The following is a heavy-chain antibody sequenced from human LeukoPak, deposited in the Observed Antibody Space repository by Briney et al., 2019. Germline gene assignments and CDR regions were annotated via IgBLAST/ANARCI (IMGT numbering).Heavy chain of an antibody. CDR3: ATDQDSSGWFDY. CDR1: GYTLTELS. Sequence: ASVKDSCKVSGYTLTELSMHWVRQAPGKGLEWMGGFDPEDGETIYAQKFQGRVTMTEDTSTDTAYMELSSLRSEDTAVYYCATDQDSSGWFDYWGQGTLVTVSS. V-gene: IGHV1-24*01. CDR2: FDPEDGET. D-gene: IGHD6-19*01. J-gene: IGHJ4*02.